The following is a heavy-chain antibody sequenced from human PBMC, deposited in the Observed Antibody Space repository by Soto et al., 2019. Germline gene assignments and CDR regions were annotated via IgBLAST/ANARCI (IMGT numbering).Heavy chain of an antibody. D-gene: IGHD3-10*01. Sequence: EVQLMESGGGLVQPGGSLRLSCAASGFTFSNFWMHWVRQVPGKGLMWVSRINEDGRIINYADSVKGRFTISRDNARDTLYLEMNRLRAEETAIIYCTRDIGGGGAYWGQGALVTVSS. CDR1: GFTFSNFW. CDR3: TRDIGGGGAY. V-gene: IGHV3-74*01. J-gene: IGHJ4*02. CDR2: INEDGRII.